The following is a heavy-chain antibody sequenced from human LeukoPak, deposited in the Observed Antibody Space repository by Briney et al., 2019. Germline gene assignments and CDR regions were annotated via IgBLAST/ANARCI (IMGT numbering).Heavy chain of an antibody. V-gene: IGHV3-33*01. J-gene: IGHJ4*02. Sequence: GGSLRLSCAASGFTFSSYGMHWVRQAPGKGLEWVAVIWYDGSNKYYADSVKGRFTISRDNSKNTLYLQMNSLRAEDTAVYYCARKGYGGNSPFDYWGQGTLVTVSS. CDR3: ARKGYGGNSPFDY. D-gene: IGHD4-23*01. CDR1: GFTFSSYG. CDR2: IWYDGSNK.